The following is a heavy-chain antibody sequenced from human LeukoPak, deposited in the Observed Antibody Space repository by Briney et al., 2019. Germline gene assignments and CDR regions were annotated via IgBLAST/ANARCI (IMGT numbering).Heavy chain of an antibody. J-gene: IGHJ4*02. CDR3: ARAQVFEVELQNGPFDY. Sequence: GGSLRLSCAASGFTVSSNYMSWVRQAPGKGLEWVSVIYSGGSTCYADSVKGRFTISRDNSKNTLYLQMNSLRAEDTAVYYCARAQVFEVELQNGPFDYWGQGTLVTVSS. CDR2: IYSGGST. CDR1: GFTVSSNY. D-gene: IGHD1-26*01. V-gene: IGHV3-53*01.